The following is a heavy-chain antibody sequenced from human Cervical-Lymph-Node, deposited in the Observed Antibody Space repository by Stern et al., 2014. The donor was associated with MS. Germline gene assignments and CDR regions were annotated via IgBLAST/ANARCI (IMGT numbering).Heavy chain of an antibody. CDR3: AREDYDGSGHPYYYGLDV. J-gene: IGHJ6*02. CDR2: LFTSGST. Sequence: QLQLQESGPGLVKPSPTLSLTCTVSGGSIASSSYYWSWIRQPAGKGLEWIGRLFTSGSTNYNPSLQSRITLSVDTSKNQFSLRLSSVTAADTAVYYCAREDYDGSGHPYYYGLDVWGQGTTVTVSS. CDR1: GGSIASSSYY. D-gene: IGHD3-22*01. V-gene: IGHV4-61*02.